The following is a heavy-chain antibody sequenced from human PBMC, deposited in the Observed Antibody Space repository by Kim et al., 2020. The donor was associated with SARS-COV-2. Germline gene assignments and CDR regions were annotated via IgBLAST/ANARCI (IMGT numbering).Heavy chain of an antibody. CDR3: AKDHWGHLGELSPPRDAFDI. J-gene: IGHJ3*02. CDR1: GFTFSSYA. V-gene: IGHV3-23*01. CDR2: ISGSGGST. Sequence: GGSLRLSCAASGFTFSSYAMSWVRQAPGKGLEWVSAISGSGGSTYYADSVKGRFTISRDNSKNTLYLQMNSLRAEDTAVYYCAKDHWGHLGELSPPRDAFDIWGQGTMVTVSS. D-gene: IGHD3-16*02.